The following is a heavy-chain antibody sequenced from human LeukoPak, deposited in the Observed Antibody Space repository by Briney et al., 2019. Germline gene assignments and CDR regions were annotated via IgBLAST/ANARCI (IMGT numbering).Heavy chain of an antibody. V-gene: IGHV1-24*01. D-gene: IGHD3-9*01. Sequence: ASVKVSCKVSGYTLTELSMHWVRQAPGKGLEWMGGFDPEDGETIYAQKFQGRVTMTEDTSTDTAYMELSSLRSEDTAVYYCATVQYYDILTGYYSSPYYFDYWGQGTLVTVSS. CDR3: ATVQYYDILTGYYSSPYYFDY. CDR2: FDPEDGET. CDR1: GYTLTELS. J-gene: IGHJ4*02.